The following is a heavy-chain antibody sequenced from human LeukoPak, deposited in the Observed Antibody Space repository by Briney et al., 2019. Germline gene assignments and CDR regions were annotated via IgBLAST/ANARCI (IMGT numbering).Heavy chain of an antibody. V-gene: IGHV4-38-2*02. D-gene: IGHD3-22*01. CDR1: GYSLSSGYY. CDR2: IYHSGST. J-gene: IGHJ3*02. Sequence: SETLSLTCTVSGYSLSSGYYWGWIRQPPGKGLEWIGSIYHSGSTYYNPSLKSRVTISVDTSKNQFSLKLSSVTAADTAVYYCARDPYYYDSSGSQRGDAFDIWGQGTMVTVSS. CDR3: ARDPYYYDSSGSQRGDAFDI.